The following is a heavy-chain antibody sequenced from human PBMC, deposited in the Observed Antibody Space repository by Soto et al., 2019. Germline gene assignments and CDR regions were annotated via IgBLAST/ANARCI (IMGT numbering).Heavy chain of an antibody. J-gene: IGHJ5*02. D-gene: IGHD4-17*01. CDR2: IYHSGST. CDR3: ARRDYGDGRGFDP. V-gene: IGHV4-30-2*01. CDR1: GGSISSGGYS. Sequence: SETLSLTCAVSGGSISSGGYSWSWIRQPPGKGLEWIGYIYHSGSTYYNPSLKSRVTISVDRSKNQFSLKLSSVTAADTAVYYCARRDYGDGRGFDPWGQGTLVTVS.